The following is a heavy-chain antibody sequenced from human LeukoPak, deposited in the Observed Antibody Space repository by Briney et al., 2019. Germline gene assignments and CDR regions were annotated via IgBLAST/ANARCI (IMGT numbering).Heavy chain of an antibody. CDR2: IYYSGST. V-gene: IGHV4-59*01. CDR1: GGSISSYY. CDR3: ARHYYVYVWGSYTPFDY. Sequence: SETLSLACTVSGGSISSYYWSWIRQPPGKGLEWIGYIYYSGSTNYNPSLKSRVTISVDTSKNQFSLKLSSVTAADTAVYYCARHYYVYVWGSYTPFDYWGQGTLVTVSS. D-gene: IGHD3-16*01. J-gene: IGHJ4*02.